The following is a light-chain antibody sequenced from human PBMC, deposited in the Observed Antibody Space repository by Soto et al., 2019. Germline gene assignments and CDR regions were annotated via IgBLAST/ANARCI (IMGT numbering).Light chain of an antibody. V-gene: IGKV3-15*01. CDR2: GAS. CDR3: QQYDNWPRT. CDR1: QSVSSN. Sequence: EIVLTHSPGTLSLSPGERATLSCRASQSVSSNLAWYQQKSGQAPRLLMYGASTRASGIPARFSGSGSGTEFTLTISSLQSEDFAVYYCQQYDNWPRTFGQGTKVDIK. J-gene: IGKJ1*01.